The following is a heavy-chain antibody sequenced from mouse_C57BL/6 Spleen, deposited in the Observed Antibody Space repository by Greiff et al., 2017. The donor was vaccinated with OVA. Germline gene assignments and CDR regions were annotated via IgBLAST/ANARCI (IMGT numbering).Heavy chain of an antibody. CDR2: ISYDGSN. CDR3: ARAATGGYYAMDY. J-gene: IGHJ4*01. Sequence: EVKLMESGPGLVKPSQSLSLTCSVTGYSITSGYYWNWIRQFPGNKLEWMGYISYDGSNNYNPSLKNRISITRDTSKNQFFLKLNSVTTEDTATYYCARAATGGYYAMDYWGQGTSVTVSS. D-gene: IGHD1-1*01. V-gene: IGHV3-6*01. CDR1: GYSITSGYY.